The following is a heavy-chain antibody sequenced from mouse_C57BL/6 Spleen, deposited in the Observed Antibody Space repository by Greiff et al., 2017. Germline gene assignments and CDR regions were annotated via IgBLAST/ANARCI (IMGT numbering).Heavy chain of an antibody. CDR3: ARSVRGYWYFDV. CDR2: IYPSDSET. V-gene: IGHV1-61*01. Sequence: QVQLQQPGAELVRPGSSVKLSCKASGYTFTSYWMDWVKQRPGQGLEWIGNIYPSDSETHYNQKFKDKATLTVDKSSSTAYMQLSSLTSEDSAVYYCARSVRGYWYFDVWGTGTTVTVSS. CDR1: GYTFTSYW. J-gene: IGHJ1*03.